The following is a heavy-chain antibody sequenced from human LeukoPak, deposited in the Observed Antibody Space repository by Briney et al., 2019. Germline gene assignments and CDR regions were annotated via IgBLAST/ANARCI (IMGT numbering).Heavy chain of an antibody. CDR2: INHSGST. V-gene: IGHV4-34*01. Sequence: SETLSLTCAVYGGSFSGYYWSWIRQPPGKGLEWIGEINHSGSTNYNPPLKSRVTISVGTSKNQFSLKLRSVTAADTAVYYCARVITMVRGVIIKLFDYWGQGTLVTVSS. D-gene: IGHD3-10*01. J-gene: IGHJ4*02. CDR3: ARVITMVRGVIIKLFDY. CDR1: GGSFSGYY.